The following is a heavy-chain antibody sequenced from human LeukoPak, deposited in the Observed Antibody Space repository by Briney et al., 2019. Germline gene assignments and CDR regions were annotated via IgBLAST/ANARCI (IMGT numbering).Heavy chain of an antibody. Sequence: SETLSLTCAVYTGSFSAHYWSWIRQSPGKGLEWIGDIYHSGDTNCNPSLKTRVTMSVDTSKNQFSLKVNSVTAADMAVYYCAGTPVDRTLQLSAFDMWGQGTSVTVSS. CDR1: TGSFSAHY. J-gene: IGHJ3*02. V-gene: IGHV4-34*01. CDR2: IYHSGDT. CDR3: AGTPVDRTLQLSAFDM. D-gene: IGHD1-7*01.